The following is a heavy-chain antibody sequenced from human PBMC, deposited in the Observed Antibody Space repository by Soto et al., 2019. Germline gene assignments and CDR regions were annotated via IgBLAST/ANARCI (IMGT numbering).Heavy chain of an antibody. CDR2: INVYNGHT. CDR1: GYAFSSYG. J-gene: IGHJ5*02. CDR3: ATSYDSGFDP. V-gene: IGHV1-18*04. D-gene: IGHD5-12*01. Sequence: QIQLVQSGDEVKKPGASVKVSCKASGYAFSSYGISWIRQAPGQGLEWMGWINVYNGHTNYAQNLQGRVTMTTDTSTSTAYMELRSLRYDDTAMYYCATSYDSGFDPWGQGTLVTVSS.